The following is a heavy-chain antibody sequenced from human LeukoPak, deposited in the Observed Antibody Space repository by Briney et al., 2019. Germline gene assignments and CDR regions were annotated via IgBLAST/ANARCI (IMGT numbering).Heavy chain of an antibody. V-gene: IGHV3-21*01. J-gene: IGHJ2*01. CDR3: ASTTPYWYFDL. CDR2: ISSSSSYI. CDR1: GFTVSSNY. Sequence: GGSLRLSCAASGFTVSSNYMSWVRQAPGKGLEWVSSISSSSSYIYYADSVKGRFTISRDNAKNSLYLQMNSLRAEDTAVYYCASTTPYWYFDLWGRGTLVTVSS. D-gene: IGHD1-14*01.